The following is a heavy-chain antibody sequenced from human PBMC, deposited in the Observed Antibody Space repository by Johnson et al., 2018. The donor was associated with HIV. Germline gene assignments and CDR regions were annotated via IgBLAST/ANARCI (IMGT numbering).Heavy chain of an antibody. D-gene: IGHD3-3*01. Sequence: EVQLVESGGGLVQPGGSLRLSCAASGFTFSTYDMHWVRQAPGKGLEWVSFIGTIFDTQYAGSVKGRFTTSRDNDKNTLYLQMNSLRAEDTAVYYCAKPEGIQFLEWLFSGGAFDIWGQGTMVTVSS. CDR1: GFTFSTYD. J-gene: IGHJ3*02. CDR2: IGTIFDT. V-gene: IGHV3-13*01. CDR3: AKPEGIQFLEWLFSGGAFDI.